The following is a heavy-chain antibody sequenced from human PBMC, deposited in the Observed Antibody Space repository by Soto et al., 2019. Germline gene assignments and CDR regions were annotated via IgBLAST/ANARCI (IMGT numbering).Heavy chain of an antibody. Sequence: ASVKVSCKASGYTFTSYGISWVRQAPGQGLEWMGWISAYNGNTNYAQKLQGRVTMTTDTSTSTAYMELRSLRSDDTAVYYCARDKDGGDSSFHYYGMDVWGQGTTVTVSS. J-gene: IGHJ6*02. CDR1: GYTFTSYG. D-gene: IGHD2-21*01. CDR2: ISAYNGNT. V-gene: IGHV1-18*01. CDR3: ARDKDGGDSSFHYYGMDV.